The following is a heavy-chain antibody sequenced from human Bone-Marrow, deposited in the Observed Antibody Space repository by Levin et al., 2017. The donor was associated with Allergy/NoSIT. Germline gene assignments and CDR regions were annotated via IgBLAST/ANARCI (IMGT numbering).Heavy chain of an antibody. J-gene: IGHJ2*01. CDR1: GFTFSDSY. D-gene: IGHD3-16*02. V-gene: IGHV3-11*01. Sequence: PGGSLRLSCEASGFTFSDSYMSWIRQAPGKGLEWISYISGSGDSISYADSVKGRFTISRDNAKNSLYLQMNSLTADDTAVYYCARDGGESYLYGCFDRWGRGTLFTVSS. CDR3: ARDGGESYLYGCFDR. CDR2: ISGSGDSI.